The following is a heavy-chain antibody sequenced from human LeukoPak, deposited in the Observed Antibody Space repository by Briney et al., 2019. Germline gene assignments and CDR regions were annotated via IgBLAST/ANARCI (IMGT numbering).Heavy chain of an antibody. Sequence: GGSLRLSCAASGFTFSSYAMHWVRQAPGKGLEWVAVISYDGSNKYYADSVKGRFTISRDNSKNTLYLQMNSLRAEDTAVYYCARADCSSTSCYGCYDFWSGPSDWFDPWGQGTLVTVSS. J-gene: IGHJ5*02. D-gene: IGHD2-2*01. CDR1: GFTFSSYA. CDR2: ISYDGSNK. V-gene: IGHV3-30*04. CDR3: ARADCSSTSCYGCYDFWSGPSDWFDP.